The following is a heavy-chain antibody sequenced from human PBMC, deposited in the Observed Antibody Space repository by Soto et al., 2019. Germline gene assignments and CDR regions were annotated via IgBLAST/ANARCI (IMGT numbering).Heavy chain of an antibody. CDR2: IYYSGST. CDR3: ARESPIPYKGLYGDSAYFDY. Sequence: PSETLSLTCTVSGGSISSGDYYWSWIRQPPGKGLEWIGYIYYSGSTYYNPSLKSRVTISVDTSKNQFSLKLSSVTAADTAVYYCARESPIPYKGLYGDSAYFDYWGQGTLVTVSS. J-gene: IGHJ4*02. D-gene: IGHD4-17*01. CDR1: GGSISSGDYY. V-gene: IGHV4-30-4*01.